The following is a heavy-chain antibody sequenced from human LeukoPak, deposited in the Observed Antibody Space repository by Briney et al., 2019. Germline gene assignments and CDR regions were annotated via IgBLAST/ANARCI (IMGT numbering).Heavy chain of an antibody. V-gene: IGHV3-30*02. CDR2: IHYDGSNK. Sequence: PGGSLRLSCAASGFTFSSYAMSWVRQAPGKGLEWAAFIHYDGSNKYYADSVKGRFTISRDNSKNTLYLQINSLRVEDTAVYYCAKGYGIQWALDNWGQGTLVTVSS. CDR1: GFTFSSYA. J-gene: IGHJ4*02. D-gene: IGHD1-26*01. CDR3: AKGYGIQWALDN.